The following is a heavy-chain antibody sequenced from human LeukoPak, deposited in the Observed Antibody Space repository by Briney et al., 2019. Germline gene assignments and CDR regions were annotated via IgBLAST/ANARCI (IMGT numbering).Heavy chain of an antibody. CDR2: INAGNGNT. CDR3: ATDSDFWSGYYPD. V-gene: IGHV1-3*01. D-gene: IGHD3-3*01. J-gene: IGHJ4*02. Sequence: ASVRASCKASGYTFTSYAMHWVRQAPGQRLEWMGWINAGNGNTKYSQKFQGRVTITRDTSASTAYMELSSLRSEDMAVYYCATDSDFWSGYYPDWGQGTLVTVSS. CDR1: GYTFTSYA.